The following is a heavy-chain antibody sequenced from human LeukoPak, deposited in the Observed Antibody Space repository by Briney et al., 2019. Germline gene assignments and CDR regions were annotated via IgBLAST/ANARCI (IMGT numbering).Heavy chain of an antibody. CDR1: GYIFTNYG. V-gene: IGHV1-18*01. CDR3: ARGVMVRGKYYYYAMDV. J-gene: IGHJ6*02. D-gene: IGHD3-10*01. CDR2: ISTYNINT. Sequence: AASVKVSCKASGYIFTNYGITWVRQAPGQGLEWMGWISTYNINTNYAQNLQGRVTMTTDTSTSTAYMELRSLRSDDTAVYYCARGVMVRGKYYYYAMDVWGQGTTVTVSS.